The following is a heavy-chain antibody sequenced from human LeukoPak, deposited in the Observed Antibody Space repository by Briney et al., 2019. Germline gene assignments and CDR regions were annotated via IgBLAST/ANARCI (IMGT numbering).Heavy chain of an antibody. Sequence: PGGSLRLSCAASGFTFSSYAMSWVRQAPGKGLEWVSAISGSGGSTYYADSVKGRFTISRDNSKNTLYLQMNSLRAEDTAVYYCAKRRGYSYGTYYMDVWGKGTTVTVSS. CDR3: AKRRGYSYGTYYMDV. D-gene: IGHD5-18*01. J-gene: IGHJ6*03. CDR2: ISGSGGST. V-gene: IGHV3-23*01. CDR1: GFTFSSYA.